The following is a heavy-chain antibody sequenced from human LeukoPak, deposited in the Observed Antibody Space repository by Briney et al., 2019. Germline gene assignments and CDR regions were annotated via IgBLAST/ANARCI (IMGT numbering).Heavy chain of an antibody. Sequence: GGSLRLSCAVSGITLNNYGMTWVRQAPGKGLEWVAGISDSGGSTKYADSVKGRFTISRDNPKNTLYLQMNSLRAEDTAVYFCAKRGVVIRVILVGFHKEEYYFESWGQGALVTVSS. CDR1: GITLNNYG. CDR2: ISDSGGST. CDR3: AKRGVVIRVILVGFHKEEYYFES. D-gene: IGHD3/OR15-3a*01. J-gene: IGHJ4*02. V-gene: IGHV3-23*01.